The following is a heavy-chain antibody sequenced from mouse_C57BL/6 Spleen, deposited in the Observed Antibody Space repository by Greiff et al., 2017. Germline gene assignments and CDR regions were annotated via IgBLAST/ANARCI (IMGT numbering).Heavy chain of an antibody. J-gene: IGHJ1*03. CDR1: GYTFTSYG. V-gene: IGHV1-81*01. D-gene: IGHD1-1*01. CDR3: ARRDYGSSHWYFDV. CDR2: IYPRSGNT. Sequence: QVQLQQSGAELARPGASVKLSCKASGYTFTSYGISWVKQRTGQGLEWIGEIYPRSGNTYYNEKFKGKDTLTADKSSSTAYMELRSLTSEDTAVYFCARRDYGSSHWYFDVWGTGTTVTVSS.